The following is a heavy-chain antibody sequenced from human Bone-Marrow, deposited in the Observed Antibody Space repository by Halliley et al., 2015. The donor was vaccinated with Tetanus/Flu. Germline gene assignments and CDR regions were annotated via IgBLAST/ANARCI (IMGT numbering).Heavy chain of an antibody. CDR3: TRGLRNRPDYYYPMDV. CDR1: GFTFSDYY. V-gene: IGHV3-11*01. J-gene: IGHJ6*02. D-gene: IGHD6-6*01. CDR2: ISSSGNYI. Sequence: SLRLSCAASGFTFSDYYMTWIRQAPGKGLEWVSYISSSGNYIYYADSVKGRFTISRDSAKNSLFLQMISLRAEGTAVYYCTRGLRNRPDYYYPMDVWGQGTTVTVSS.